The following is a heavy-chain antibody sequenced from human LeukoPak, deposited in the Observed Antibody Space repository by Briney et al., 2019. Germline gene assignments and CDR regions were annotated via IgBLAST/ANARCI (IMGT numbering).Heavy chain of an antibody. Sequence: ASVKVSCKTSGYTFTDYYMHWVRQAPGQGLEWMGWINPNSGVTSSAQKFQGRVTMTRDTSITTVYMEVRWLTSDDTAIYYCARADRLDGAPYLIGPWGQGTLVTVSS. J-gene: IGHJ5*02. D-gene: IGHD2-21*01. CDR2: INPNSGVT. CDR1: GYTFTDYY. CDR3: ARADRLDGAPYLIGP. V-gene: IGHV1-2*02.